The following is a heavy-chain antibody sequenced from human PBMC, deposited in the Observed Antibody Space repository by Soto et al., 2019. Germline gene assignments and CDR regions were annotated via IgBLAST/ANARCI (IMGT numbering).Heavy chain of an antibody. V-gene: IGHV3-33*01. CDR2: IWFDGSNK. CDR1: GFTFSSYA. Sequence: ESGGGVVQPGGSLRLSCAASGFTFSSYAIHWVRQAPGKGLEWVAIIWFDGSNKYYADSVKGRFSISRDNSKNTLFLQMDSLRAEDTAVYYYARGQLPAATTYFDFWGQGTLVIVSS. J-gene: IGHJ4*02. D-gene: IGHD2-15*01. CDR3: ARGQLPAATTYFDF.